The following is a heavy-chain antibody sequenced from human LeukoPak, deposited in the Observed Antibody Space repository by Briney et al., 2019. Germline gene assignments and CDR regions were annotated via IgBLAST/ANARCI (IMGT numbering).Heavy chain of an antibody. J-gene: IGHJ3*02. Sequence: GGSLRLSCAASGFTFSSHWMSWVRQAPGKGLEWVANIKEDGSVKQYADSVKGRFTISRDNAKNSLYLQMNSLRAEDTAVYYCATLAISSSSGAFDIWGQGTMVTVSS. CDR1: GFTFSSHW. CDR2: IKEDGSVK. D-gene: IGHD6-6*01. CDR3: ATLAISSSSGAFDI. V-gene: IGHV3-7*01.